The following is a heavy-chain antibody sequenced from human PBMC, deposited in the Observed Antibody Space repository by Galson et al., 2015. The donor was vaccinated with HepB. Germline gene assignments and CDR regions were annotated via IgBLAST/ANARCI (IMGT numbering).Heavy chain of an antibody. V-gene: IGHV1-2*06. CDR2: INPNSGGT. J-gene: IGHJ3*02. D-gene: IGHD1-14*01. CDR3: ARAPRYHGAFDI. CDR1: GYTFTGNY. Sequence: SVKVSCKASGYTFTGNYMHWVRQAPGHGLEWMGRINPNSGGTNYAQKFQGRVTLTKDTSIRTAYMEVSSLTSDDTAVYYCARAPRYHGAFDIWGQGTMVTVS.